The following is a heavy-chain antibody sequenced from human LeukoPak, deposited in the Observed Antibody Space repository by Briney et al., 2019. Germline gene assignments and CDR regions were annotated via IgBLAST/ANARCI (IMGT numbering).Heavy chain of an antibody. J-gene: IGHJ3*01. CDR2: ITHSGST. CDR3: ARAGLMTYAV. CDR1: GGSFSGYY. V-gene: IGHV4-34*01. D-gene: IGHD2-21*02. Sequence: SETLSLTCAVYGGSFSGYYWSWIRQPPGKGLEWIGEITHSGSTNYNPSLKSRVTISVDTSKNQFSLKLSSVTAADTAVYYCARAGLMTYAVWGQGTVVTVPS.